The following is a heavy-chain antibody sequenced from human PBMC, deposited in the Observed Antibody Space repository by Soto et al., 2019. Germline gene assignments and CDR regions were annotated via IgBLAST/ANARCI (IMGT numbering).Heavy chain of an antibody. J-gene: IGHJ4*02. CDR2: IYHSGST. D-gene: IGHD3-16*01. Sequence: QVQLQESGPGLVKPSGTLSLSCAVSGGSIISSHWWTWVRQPPGKGLEWIGEIYHSGSTNYNPSLKSRVTISVDPSRNQFSPNLSSVTAADTAVYYWASSGGGEDYWGQGILVTVSS. CDR1: GGSIISSHW. CDR3: ASSGGGEDY. V-gene: IGHV4-4*02.